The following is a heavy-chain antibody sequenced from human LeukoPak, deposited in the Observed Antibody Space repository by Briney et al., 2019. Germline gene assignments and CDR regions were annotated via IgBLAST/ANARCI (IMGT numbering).Heavy chain of an antibody. CDR3: ARGSPYYGSGSHPLRWFDP. J-gene: IGHJ5*02. CDR1: GGSFSGYY. D-gene: IGHD3-10*01. V-gene: IGHV4-34*01. CDR2: INHSGST. Sequence: NPSETLSLTCAVYGGSFSGYYWSWIRQPPGKGLEWIGEINHSGSTNYNPSLKSRVTISVDTSKNQFSLKLSSVTAADTAVYYCARGSPYYGSGSHPLRWFDPWGQGTLVTVSS.